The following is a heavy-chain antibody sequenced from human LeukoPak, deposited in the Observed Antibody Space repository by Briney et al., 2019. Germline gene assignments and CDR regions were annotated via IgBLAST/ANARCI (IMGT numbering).Heavy chain of an antibody. CDR3: VTGNNTIWIGELPTH. CDR1: DSTFSSYA. V-gene: IGHV3-23*01. CDR2: ISGRGGST. D-gene: IGHD3-10*01. J-gene: IGHJ4*02. Sequence: GWSLRFCCAASDSTFSSYAMSWVHQAPRRRQEWVSAISGRGGSTYYADSLKDRFAISRDNSTITLYLQMNSRRAEDTTVYYCVTGNNTIWIGELPTHWGQGTLVPVSS.